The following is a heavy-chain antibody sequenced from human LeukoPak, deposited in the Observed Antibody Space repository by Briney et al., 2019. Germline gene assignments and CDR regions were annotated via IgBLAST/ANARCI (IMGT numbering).Heavy chain of an antibody. J-gene: IGHJ4*02. CDR3: ARDRNTDFWSGYYTNYFDY. CDR2: MKRDGSEK. D-gene: IGHD3-3*01. Sequence: PGGSLRLSCAASGFTFSSYGMHWVRQAPGKGLEWVATMKRDGSEKYYVDSVKGRFTISRDNAKNSLYLQMNSLRAEDTAVYYCARDRNTDFWSGYYTNYFDYWGQGTLVTVSS. CDR1: GFTFSSYG. V-gene: IGHV3-7*01.